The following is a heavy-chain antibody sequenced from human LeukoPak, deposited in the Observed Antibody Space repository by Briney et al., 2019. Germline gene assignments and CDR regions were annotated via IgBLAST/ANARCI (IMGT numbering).Heavy chain of an antibody. V-gene: IGHV3-23*01. CDR1: GVTFSSYA. J-gene: IGHJ4*02. CDR2: ISGIGGST. Sequence: GGSLRLSCAASGVTFSSYATSWVRQAPGKGLEWVSGISGIGGSTYYADSVKGRFTISRDNSKNTLYLQMNRLRAEDTAVYYCARASAAAGKGSVSRDQTLYYFDFWGQGTLVTVSS. D-gene: IGHD6-13*01. CDR3: ARASAAAGKGSVSRDQTLYYFDF.